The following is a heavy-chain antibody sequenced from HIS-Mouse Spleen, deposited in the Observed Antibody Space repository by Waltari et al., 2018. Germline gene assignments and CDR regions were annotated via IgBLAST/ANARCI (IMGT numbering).Heavy chain of an antibody. CDR3: AREIPYSSSWYDWYFDL. CDR1: GGSISSSSYY. Sequence: QLQLQESGPGLVKPSETLSFTCTVSGGSISSSSYYWGGIRQPRGKGLEWIGSIYSSGSTYYNPSLKSRVTISVDTSKHQFSLKLSSVTAADTAVYYCAREIPYSSSWYDWYFDLWGRGTLVTVSS. V-gene: IGHV4-39*07. CDR2: IYSSGST. J-gene: IGHJ2*01. D-gene: IGHD6-13*01.